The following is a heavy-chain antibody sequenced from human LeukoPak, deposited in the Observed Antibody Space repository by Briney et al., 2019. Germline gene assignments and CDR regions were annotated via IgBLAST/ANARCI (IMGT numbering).Heavy chain of an antibody. CDR3: AKDLSGYYYDSFDY. D-gene: IGHD3-22*01. CDR1: GFTFSDYY. J-gene: IGHJ4*02. V-gene: IGHV3-11*01. Sequence: GGSLRLSCAASGFTFSDYYMSWIRQAPGKGLEWVSYISSSGSTIYYADSVKGRFTISRDNAKNSLYLQMNSLRAEDTAVYYCAKDLSGYYYDSFDYWGQGTLVTVSS. CDR2: ISSSGSTI.